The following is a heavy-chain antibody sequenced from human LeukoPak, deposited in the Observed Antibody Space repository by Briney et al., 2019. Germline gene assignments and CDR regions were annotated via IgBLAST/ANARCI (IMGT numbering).Heavy chain of an antibody. J-gene: IGHJ4*02. CDR2: INHTGST. Sequence: SETLSLTCAVYGGSFSGYYWNWIRQPPGKGLEWIGEINHTGSTNYNPSLKSRVTISVDTSKNQFSLKLSSVTAADTAVYYCASRPPKGYWGQGTLVTVSS. CDR1: GGSFSGYY. V-gene: IGHV4-34*01. CDR3: ASRPPKGY.